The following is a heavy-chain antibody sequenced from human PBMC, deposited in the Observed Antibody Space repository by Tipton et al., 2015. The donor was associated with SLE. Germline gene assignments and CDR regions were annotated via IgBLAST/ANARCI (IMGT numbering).Heavy chain of an antibody. CDR2: FYPGGTT. CDR3: ARGVRIAVVKDWYFDL. D-gene: IGHD6-19*01. V-gene: IGHV4-4*07. Sequence: TLSLTCTVSGGSISPHYWSWFRQSAGKGLEWMGRFYPGGTTSYNPSFKSRVTMSADTSKNQFSLKLNSVTAADTAVYYCARGVRIAVVKDWYFDLWGRGTLVTVSS. CDR1: GGSISPHY. J-gene: IGHJ2*01.